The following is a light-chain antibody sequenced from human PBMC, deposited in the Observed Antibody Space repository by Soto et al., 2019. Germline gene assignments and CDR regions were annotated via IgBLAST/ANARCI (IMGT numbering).Light chain of an antibody. Sequence: QSALTQPRSVSGSPGQSVTISCTGASGDVGGYNFVSWYQQHPGKAPTLMIFDVSQRPSGVPDRFSGSKSGNTASQTISGLQSENEAEYDCCSYGGSYTWVFGGGTKLTVL. CDR2: DVS. CDR3: CSYGGSYTWV. V-gene: IGLV2-11*01. CDR1: SGDVGGYNF. J-gene: IGLJ3*02.